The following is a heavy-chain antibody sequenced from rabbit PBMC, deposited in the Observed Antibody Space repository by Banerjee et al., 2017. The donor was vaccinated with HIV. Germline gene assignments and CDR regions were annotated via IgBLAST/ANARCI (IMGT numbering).Heavy chain of an antibody. CDR3: ARGYYSYGYAAYAYATYFFDL. J-gene: IGHJ4*01. V-gene: IGHV1S33*01. CDR2: ISYGGTT. D-gene: IGHD6-1*01. Sequence: QEQLKETGGGLVQPGGSLTLSCKASGFDASSYYVSWVRQAPGKGLEWIGCISYGGTTDYASWVNGRFTISSDNAQNTVDLQMNSLTAVDRTTYFCARGYYSYGYAAYAYATYFFDLWGPGTLVTVS. CDR1: GFDASSYY.